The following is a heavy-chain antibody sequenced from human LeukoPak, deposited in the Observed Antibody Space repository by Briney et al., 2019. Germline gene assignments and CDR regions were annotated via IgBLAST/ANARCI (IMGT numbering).Heavy chain of an antibody. CDR3: AKAHTYYYDSSGYYFDY. CDR2: ISDGGSTT. Sequence: PGGSLRLSCAASGFTFSSYWMHWVRQAPGKGLVWVSRISDGGSTTTYADSVKGRFTISRDNAKNTLYLQMNSLRAEDTAVYYCAKAHTYYYDSSGYYFDYWGQGTLVTVSS. V-gene: IGHV3-74*01. CDR1: GFTFSSYW. D-gene: IGHD3-22*01. J-gene: IGHJ4*02.